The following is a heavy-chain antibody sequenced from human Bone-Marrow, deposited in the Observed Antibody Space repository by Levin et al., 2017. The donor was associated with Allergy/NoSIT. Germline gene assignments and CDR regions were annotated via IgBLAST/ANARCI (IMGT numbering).Heavy chain of an antibody. CDR3: AIYPNGPEVRLWESATNDDAGYFRH. CDR2: YDPAGDET. CDR1: GDTLIELS. Sequence: GESLKISCKVSGDTLIELSVNWVRQTPEKGLEWMGGYDPAGDETVYAQKFQGRVTMTEDTSTETAYLELNSLRSEDTAIYYCAIYPNGPEVRLWESATNDDAGYFRHWGQGTLIVVSS. V-gene: IGHV1-24*01. D-gene: IGHD1-26*01. J-gene: IGHJ1*01.